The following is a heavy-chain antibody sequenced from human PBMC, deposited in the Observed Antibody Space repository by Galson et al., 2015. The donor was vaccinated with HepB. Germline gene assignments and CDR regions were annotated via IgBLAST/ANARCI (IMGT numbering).Heavy chain of an antibody. J-gene: IGHJ6*03. CDR3: ARGGGGVGTAIFRYYYYCMDV. Sequence: SVKVSCKASGCTFSSYAISWVRQAPGQGLEWMGGIIPIIGTTSYAQKFQGRVTMTADTSTSTAYMELSSLRSEDTAVYYCARGGGGVGTAIFRYYYYCMDVWGKGTTVTVSS. V-gene: IGHV1-69*06. D-gene: IGHD3-9*01. CDR1: GCTFSSYA. CDR2: IIPIIGTT.